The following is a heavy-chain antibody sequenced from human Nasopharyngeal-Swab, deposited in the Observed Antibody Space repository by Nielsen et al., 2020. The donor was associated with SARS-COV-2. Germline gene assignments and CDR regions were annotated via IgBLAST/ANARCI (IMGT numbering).Heavy chain of an antibody. CDR2: IYHSGST. V-gene: IGHV4-38-2*02. Sequence: SETLSLTCTVSGGSISSYYWGWIRQPPGKGLEWIGSIYHSGSTYYNPSLKSRVTISVDTSKNQFSLKLSSVTAADTAVYYCARGRIAVAGNYFDYWGQGTLVTVSS. CDR3: ARGRIAVAGNYFDY. D-gene: IGHD6-19*01. J-gene: IGHJ4*02. CDR1: GGSISSYY.